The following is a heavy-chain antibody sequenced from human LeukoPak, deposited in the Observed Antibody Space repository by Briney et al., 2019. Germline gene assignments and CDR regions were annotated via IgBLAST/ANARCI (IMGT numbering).Heavy chain of an antibody. Sequence: PGGSLRLSCAASGFTFSGSAVYWVRQSSGKGLEWVGHIDKKDNLYATAYAESVKGRFTISRDDSKDTAFLHMDSLKTEDTALYYCTRDRGTYNWFDPWGQGTLVTVSS. CDR2: IDKKDNLYAT. D-gene: IGHD2-15*01. J-gene: IGHJ5*02. CDR1: GFTFSGSA. V-gene: IGHV3-73*01. CDR3: TRDRGTYNWFDP.